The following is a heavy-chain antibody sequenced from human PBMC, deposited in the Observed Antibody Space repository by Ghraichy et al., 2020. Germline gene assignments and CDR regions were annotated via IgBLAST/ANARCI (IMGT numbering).Heavy chain of an antibody. J-gene: IGHJ4*02. CDR1: GYTFTGYY. CDR3: ARETGGAVAVSN. V-gene: IGHV1-2*02. Sequence: VKVSCKASGYTFTGYYMHWVRQAPGQGLEWMGWINPNSGGTNYAQKFQGRVTMTRDTSISTAYMELSRLRSDDTAVYYCARETGGAVAVSNWGQGTLVTVSS. D-gene: IGHD6-19*01. CDR2: INPNSGGT.